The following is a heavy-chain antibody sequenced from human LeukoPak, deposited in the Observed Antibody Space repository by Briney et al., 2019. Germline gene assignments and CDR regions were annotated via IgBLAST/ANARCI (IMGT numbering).Heavy chain of an antibody. J-gene: IGHJ4*02. V-gene: IGHV1-2*02. Sequence: ASVKVSCKTSGYTFTGYYMHWVRQAPGQGLEWVGCINPNSGGTNYAQKFQGRVTVTRDTSISTAYMELRRLRSDDTAVYYCARSEDSSRLREGYWGQGTLVTVSS. CDR3: ARSEDSSRLREGY. CDR2: INPNSGGT. D-gene: IGHD6-6*01. CDR1: GYTFTGYY.